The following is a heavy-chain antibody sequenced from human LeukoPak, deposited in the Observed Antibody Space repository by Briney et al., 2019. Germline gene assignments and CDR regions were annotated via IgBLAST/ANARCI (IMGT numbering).Heavy chain of an antibody. CDR2: IIPIFGTA. V-gene: IGHV1-69*13. Sequence: GASVKVSFKASGCTFSSYAISWVRQAPGQGLEWMGGIIPIFGTANYAQKFQGRVTITADESTSTAYMELSSLRSEDTAVYYCARAFLWTGNYYYYMDVWGKGTTVTVSS. J-gene: IGHJ6*03. CDR1: GCTFSSYA. CDR3: ARAFLWTGNYYYYMDV. D-gene: IGHD1-14*01.